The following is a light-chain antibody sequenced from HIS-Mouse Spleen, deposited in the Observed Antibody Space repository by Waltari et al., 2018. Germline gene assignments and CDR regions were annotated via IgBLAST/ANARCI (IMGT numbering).Light chain of an antibody. V-gene: IGLV2-14*03. CDR1: SSEVGGYND. Sequence: QSALTQPASVSGSPGQSITISCTGTSSEVGGYNDVSWYQQHPGKAPKLMIYDVSNRPSGVSNRFSGSKSGNTASLTISGLQAEDEADYYCSSYTSSSFNVVFGGGTKLTVL. CDR2: DVS. J-gene: IGLJ2*01. CDR3: SSYTSSSFNVV.